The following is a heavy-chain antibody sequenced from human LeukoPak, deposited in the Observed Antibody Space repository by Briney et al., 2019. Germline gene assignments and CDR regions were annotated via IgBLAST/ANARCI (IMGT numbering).Heavy chain of an antibody. J-gene: IGHJ4*02. CDR3: ARYDSSGPNFDY. D-gene: IGHD3-22*01. CDR1: GGSISTTDHY. Sequence: SETLSLTCNVSGGSISTTDHYWGWVRQPPGKGLEWIGNIYFSGNTYYNPSLKSRLTISLDPSKNQFSLKLKSVTAADTARYYCARYDSSGPNFDYWGQGILLSVSS. V-gene: IGHV4-39*07. CDR2: IYFSGNT.